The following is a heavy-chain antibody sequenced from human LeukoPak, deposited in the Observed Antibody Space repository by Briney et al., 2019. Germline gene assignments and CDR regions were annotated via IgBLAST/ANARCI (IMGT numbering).Heavy chain of an antibody. V-gene: IGHV3-33*08. Sequence: QPGGSLRLSCAASGFNFSSYWMHWVRQAPGKGLEWVAVIWYDGSNKYYADSVKGRFTISRDNSKNTLYLQMNSLRAEDTAVYYCARTYYYGSGGIYYFDYWGQGTLVTVSS. CDR1: GFNFSSYW. CDR3: ARTYYYGSGGIYYFDY. CDR2: IWYDGSNK. J-gene: IGHJ4*02. D-gene: IGHD3-10*01.